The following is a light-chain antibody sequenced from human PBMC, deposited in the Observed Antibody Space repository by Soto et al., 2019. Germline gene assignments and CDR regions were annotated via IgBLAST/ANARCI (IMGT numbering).Light chain of an antibody. Sequence: ETVMTQSPATLSVSPGDGATLSCRTSQGVSNKLVWYQQKPGQAPGLLIYAASTRATGIPARFSGSGSGTEFTLTISSLQSEDFAVYYCQQYDSWPLTFGGGTKVEI. V-gene: IGKV3-15*01. CDR2: AAS. CDR3: QQYDSWPLT. J-gene: IGKJ4*01. CDR1: QGVSNK.